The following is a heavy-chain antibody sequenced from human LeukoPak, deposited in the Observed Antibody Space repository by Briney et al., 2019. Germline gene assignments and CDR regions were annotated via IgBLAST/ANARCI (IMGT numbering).Heavy chain of an antibody. D-gene: IGHD3-22*01. Sequence: PSETLSLTCAVYGGSFSGYYWSWIRQPPGKGLEWIGEINHSGSTNYNPSLKSRVTISVDTSKNQFSLKLRSVTAADTAVYYCATQDISSSGYYDDAFDIWGQGTMVTVSS. CDR3: ATQDISSSGYYDDAFDI. J-gene: IGHJ3*02. CDR2: INHSGST. V-gene: IGHV4-34*01. CDR1: GGSFSGYY.